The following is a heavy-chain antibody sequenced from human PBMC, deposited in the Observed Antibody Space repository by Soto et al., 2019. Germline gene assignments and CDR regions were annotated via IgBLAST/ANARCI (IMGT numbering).Heavy chain of an antibody. CDR2: IYYSGST. D-gene: IGHD2-2*01. CDR1: GGSISSYY. J-gene: IGHJ5*02. V-gene: IGHV4-59*08. CDR3: ARQVVVPAAITSEPFDP. Sequence: QVQLQESGPGLVKPSETLSLTCTVSGGSISSYYWSWIRQPPGKGLEWIGYIYYSGSTNYNPSLKSRVTISVDTSKNQFSLKLSSVTAADTAVYYCARQVVVPAAITSEPFDPWGQGTLVTVSS.